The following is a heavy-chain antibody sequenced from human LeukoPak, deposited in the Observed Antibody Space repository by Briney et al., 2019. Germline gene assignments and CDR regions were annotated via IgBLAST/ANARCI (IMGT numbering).Heavy chain of an antibody. D-gene: IGHD2-21*02. V-gene: IGHV4-34*01. CDR2: INHSGST. CDR3: ASSWRLRTIEK. CDR1: GGSFSGYY. Sequence: SETLSLTCAVYGGSFSGYYWSWIRQPPGKGLEWIGEINHSGSTNYNPSLKSRITISVDTSKNQFSLKLSSVTAADTAVYYCASSWRLRTIEKWGQGTRVTVSS. J-gene: IGHJ4*02.